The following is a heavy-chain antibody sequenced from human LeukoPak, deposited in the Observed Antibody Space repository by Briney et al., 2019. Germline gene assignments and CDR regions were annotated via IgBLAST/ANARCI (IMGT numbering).Heavy chain of an antibody. D-gene: IGHD3-22*01. CDR2: IIPILGIA. CDR3: ARARSYYDSSVLGY. V-gene: IGHV1-69*04. J-gene: IGHJ4*02. CDR1: GGTFSSYA. Sequence: ASVKVSCKASGGTFSSYAISWVRQAPGQGLEWMGRIIPILGIANYAQKFQGRVTITADKSTSTAYMELSSLRSEDTAVYYCARARSYYDSSVLGYWGQGTLVTVSS.